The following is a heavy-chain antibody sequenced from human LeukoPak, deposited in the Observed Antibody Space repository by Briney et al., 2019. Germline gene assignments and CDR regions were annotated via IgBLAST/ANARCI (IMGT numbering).Heavy chain of an antibody. D-gene: IGHD1-26*01. CDR2: INSDGSST. Sequence: PGGSLRLSCAASGFTFSSYWMHWVRQAPGKGLVWVSRINSDGSSTTYADSVKGRFTISRYNSKNTLYLQMNSLRAEDTAVYYCARESSVGAHKAFDYWGQGTLVTVSS. V-gene: IGHV3-74*01. CDR1: GFTFSSYW. CDR3: ARESSVGAHKAFDY. J-gene: IGHJ4*02.